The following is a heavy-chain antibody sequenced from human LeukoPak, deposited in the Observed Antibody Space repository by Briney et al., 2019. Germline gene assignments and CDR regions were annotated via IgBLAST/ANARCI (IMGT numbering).Heavy chain of an antibody. CDR1: GFTFSSYG. CDR2: IWYDGSNK. V-gene: IGHV3-33*06. Sequence: GGSLRLSCAASGFTFSSYGMHWVRQAPGKGLEWVAVIWYDGSNKYYADSVKGRFTISRDNSKNTLYLQMNSLRAEDTAVYYCAKVGYYDILTGYTYYFDYWGQGTLVTVSS. D-gene: IGHD3-9*01. J-gene: IGHJ4*02. CDR3: AKVGYYDILTGYTYYFDY.